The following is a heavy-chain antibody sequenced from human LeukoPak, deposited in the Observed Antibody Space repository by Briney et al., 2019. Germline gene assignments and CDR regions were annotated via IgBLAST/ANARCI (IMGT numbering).Heavy chain of an antibody. D-gene: IGHD3-22*01. J-gene: IGHJ4*02. CDR2: ISGSGGST. V-gene: IGHV3-23*01. CDR1: GFTFSSYA. Sequence: GGSLRLSCAASGFTFSSYAMSWVRQAPGKGLEWVSAISGSGGSTYYADSVKGRFTISRDNSKNTLYLQMNSLRAEDTAVYYCAKDGYYYDSSGYSFIDYWGQGTLVTVSS. CDR3: AKDGYYYDSSGYSFIDY.